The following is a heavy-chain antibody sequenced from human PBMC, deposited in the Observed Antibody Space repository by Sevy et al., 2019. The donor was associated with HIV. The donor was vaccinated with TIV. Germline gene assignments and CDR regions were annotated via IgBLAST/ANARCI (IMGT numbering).Heavy chain of an antibody. CDR3: TTGNFDYLS. V-gene: IGHV3-15*07. J-gene: IGHJ5*02. CDR2: IKSKLEDETT. CDR1: GLSFTTAW. D-gene: IGHD3-9*01. Sequence: GGSLRLSCAASGLSFTTAWMNWVRQAPVKGLEWVGRIKSKLEDETTDYAAPVKGRFTISRDDSKNTVFLQMNSLISADTGVYYCTTGNFDYLSWGQGTLVTVSS.